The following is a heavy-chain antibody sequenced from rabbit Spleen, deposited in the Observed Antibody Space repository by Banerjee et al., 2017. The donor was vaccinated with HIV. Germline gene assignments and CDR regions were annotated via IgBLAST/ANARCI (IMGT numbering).Heavy chain of an antibody. CDR2: IYAGNSGST. V-gene: IGHV1S40*01. Sequence: QSLEESGGGLVKPGASLTLTCKASGFSFNSGYDMCWVRQAPGKGLEWIACIYAGNSGSTYSATWAKGRFTISKTSSTTVTLQMTSLTAADTATYFCARDLTDVIGWNFGWWGPGPSSPS. D-gene: IGHD4-1*01. CDR1: GFSFNSGYD. CDR3: ARDLTDVIGWNFGW. J-gene: IGHJ6*01.